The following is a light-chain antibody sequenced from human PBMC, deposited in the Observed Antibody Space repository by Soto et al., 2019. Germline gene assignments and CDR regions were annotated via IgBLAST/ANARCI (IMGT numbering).Light chain of an antibody. Sequence: DIQMTQSPSSLSASVGDRVTITCRASQSISSYLNWYQQKPGKAPKLLIYAASSLQSGVPSRFSGSGSGTDFTLTISSLQPEDFSTYYCQQSYCTLLPFGGGPKVEIK. CDR1: QSISSY. V-gene: IGKV1-39*01. CDR3: QQSYCTLLP. CDR2: AAS. J-gene: IGKJ4*01.